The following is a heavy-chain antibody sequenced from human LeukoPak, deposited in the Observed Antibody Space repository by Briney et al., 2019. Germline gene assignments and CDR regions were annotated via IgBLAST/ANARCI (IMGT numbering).Heavy chain of an antibody. V-gene: IGHV5-51*01. CDR2: IYPGDSDT. J-gene: IGHJ4*01. CDR3: GRPGYRGYALGDY. CDR1: GYSFTDYW. Sequence: GESLKISCKGSGYSFTDYWIAWVRQMPGKGLECMGIIYPGDSDTRYSPSFQGQVTISADKSISTAYLQWNSLKASDTAMYYCGRPGYRGYALGDYWGQGPLVTVSS. D-gene: IGHD5-12*01.